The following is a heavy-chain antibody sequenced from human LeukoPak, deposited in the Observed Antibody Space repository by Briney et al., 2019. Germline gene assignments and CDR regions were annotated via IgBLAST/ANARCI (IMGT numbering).Heavy chain of an antibody. Sequence: GGSLRLSCAASGFTFSNYAMSWVRQAPGKGLEWVSAISGSGDSTYYADSVKGRFTISRDSSMETLYLQMNSLRAENTATYFCAKRLSFGVAIGDFDYWGQGTLVTVSS. J-gene: IGHJ4*02. CDR1: GFTFSNYA. V-gene: IGHV3-23*01. CDR3: AKRLSFGVAIGDFDY. D-gene: IGHD3-3*01. CDR2: ISGSGDST.